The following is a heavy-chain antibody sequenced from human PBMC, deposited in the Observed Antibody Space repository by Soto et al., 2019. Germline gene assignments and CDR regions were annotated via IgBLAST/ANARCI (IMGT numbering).Heavy chain of an antibody. D-gene: IGHD5-12*01. V-gene: IGHV5-51*01. J-gene: IGHJ6*02. Sequence: GESLKISCKGSGYSFAGYWIGWVRQMPGKGLEWMGIIYPGDSNIRYSTSFQGQVTISVDKSISTAYLQWSSLMASDTAMYYCARRGGGYGGYYYNYGLDVWGQGTTVTVSS. CDR3: ARRGGGYGGYYYNYGLDV. CDR1: GYSFAGYW. CDR2: IYPGDSNI.